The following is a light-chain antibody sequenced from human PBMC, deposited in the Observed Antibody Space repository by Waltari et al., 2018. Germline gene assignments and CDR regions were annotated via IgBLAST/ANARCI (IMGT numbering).Light chain of an antibody. V-gene: IGKV3-20*01. CDR2: DAS. CDR3: HQYGSSPVT. J-gene: IGKJ2*01. Sequence: EIVLTQSPGTLSLSPGDSATLSCRASQSVPSTRLAWYQQKPGQAPRLLIFDASIRATGVADRFIGSRSGTDFTLTISRLDPEDFAVYYCHQYGSSPVTFGQGTRLEIK. CDR1: QSVPSTR.